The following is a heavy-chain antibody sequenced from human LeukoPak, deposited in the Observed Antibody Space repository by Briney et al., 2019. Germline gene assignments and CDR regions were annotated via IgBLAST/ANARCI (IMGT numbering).Heavy chain of an antibody. V-gene: IGHV3-11*04. J-gene: IGHJ4*02. CDR3: ASGPGYSSSWYFDY. CDR2: ISSSGSTI. D-gene: IGHD6-13*01. Sequence: GGSLRISCAASGFTFSDYYMSWIRQAPGKGLEWVPYISSSGSTIYYADSVKGRFTISRDNAKNSLYLQMNSLRAEDTAVYYCASGPGYSSSWYFDYWGQGTLVTVSS. CDR1: GFTFSDYY.